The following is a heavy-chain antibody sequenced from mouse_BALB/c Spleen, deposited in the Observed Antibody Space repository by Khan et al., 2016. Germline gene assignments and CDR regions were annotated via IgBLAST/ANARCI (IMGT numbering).Heavy chain of an antibody. CDR1: GFTFSSYA. CDR3: TRLVDY. J-gene: IGHJ4*01. Sequence: EVELVESGGGLVKPGGSLKLSCAASGFTFSSYAVSWIRQTPEKRLEWVASINSGGSTSYPDSVKGRFTISWDDARNILYLQMVSLRSGDTAMYYCTRLVDYWGQGTSVTVSS. V-gene: IGHV5-6-5*01. CDR2: INSGGST.